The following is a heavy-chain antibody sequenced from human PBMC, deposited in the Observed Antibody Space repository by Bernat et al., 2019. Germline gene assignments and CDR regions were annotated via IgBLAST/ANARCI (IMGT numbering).Heavy chain of an antibody. CDR3: ARDVPDYFNSRAYPFGHWYFDL. CDR2: MSYDGSDK. CDR1: GFIFSSYG. J-gene: IGHJ2*01. V-gene: IGHV3-30-3*01. Sequence: QVQLVESGGGVVQPGRSLRLSCAASGFIFSSYGMHWVRQAPGKGLEWVAVMSYDGSDKYYADSVKGRFTISRDNSKNTLYLQMNSLRAEDTAVYYCARDVPDYFNSRAYPFGHWYFDLWGRGSLVTVSS. D-gene: IGHD2/OR15-2a*01.